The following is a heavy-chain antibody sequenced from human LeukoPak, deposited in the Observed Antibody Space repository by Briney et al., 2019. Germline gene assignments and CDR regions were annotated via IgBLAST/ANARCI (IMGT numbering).Heavy chain of an antibody. CDR1: GCKFSDYW. V-gene: IGHV3-7*01. CDR2: INKDGYDK. J-gene: IGHJ4*02. D-gene: IGHD3-22*01. CDR3: ARVYHYYESSGHHYYFDN. Sequence: PAGSLTLSCTSSGCKFSDYWMRWVRQAQGQGLEWVANINKDGYDKTYVDSVKGRFTISRDNAKNSVYLQMNSLRAEDTAVYYCARVYHYYESSGHHYYFDNWGQGTLVTVSS.